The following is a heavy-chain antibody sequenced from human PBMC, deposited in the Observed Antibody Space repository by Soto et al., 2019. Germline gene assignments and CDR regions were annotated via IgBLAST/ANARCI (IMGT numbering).Heavy chain of an antibody. J-gene: IGHJ4*02. CDR1: GYSFTSYW. CDR2: IYPGDSDT. V-gene: IGHV5-51*01. CDR3: ARHDNMTLGSQYLDS. D-gene: IGHD1-1*01. Sequence: GESLKISCKGSGYSFTSYWIGWVRQMPGKGLEWMGIIYPGDSDTRYSPSFQGQVTISADKSISTAYLQWSSLKASDTALYFCARHDNMTLGSQYLDSWGPGTLVTVSS.